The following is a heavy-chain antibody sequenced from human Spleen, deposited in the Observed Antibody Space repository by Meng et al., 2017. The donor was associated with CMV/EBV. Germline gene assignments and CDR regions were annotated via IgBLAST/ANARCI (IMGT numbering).Heavy chain of an antibody. CDR2: INHSGST. V-gene: IGHV4-39*07. J-gene: IGHJ4*02. Sequence: SETLSLTCPVSGGSVSSGSYYWSWIRQPPGKGLEWIGEINHSGSTNYNPSLKSRVTISVDTSKNQFSLKLSSVTAADTAVYYCARGRRDIVVVPAAIWGYWGQGTLVTVSS. CDR1: GGSVSSGSYY. D-gene: IGHD2-2*02. CDR3: ARGRRDIVVVPAAIWGY.